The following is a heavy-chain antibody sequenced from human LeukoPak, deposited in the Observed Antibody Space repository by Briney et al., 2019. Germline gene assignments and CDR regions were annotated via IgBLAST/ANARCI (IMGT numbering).Heavy chain of an antibody. CDR2: IYYSGST. CDR3: ARDRGYLDGFDI. D-gene: IGHD3-10*01. V-gene: IGHV4-59*01. J-gene: IGHJ3*02. Sequence: SETLSLTCTVSGASISNYYWGWIRQPPGKGLEWIGYIYYSGSTNYNPSLNSRVTMSLDTSKNQFSLKLSSVTAADTAVYYCARDRGYLDGFDIWGQGTMVTVSS. CDR1: GASISNYY.